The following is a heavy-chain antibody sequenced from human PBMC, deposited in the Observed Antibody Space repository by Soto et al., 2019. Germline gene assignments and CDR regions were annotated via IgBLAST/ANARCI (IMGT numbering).Heavy chain of an antibody. J-gene: IGHJ5*02. Sequence: SETLSLTCTVSGGSISSSSYYWGWIRQPPGKGLEWIGSIYYSGSTYYNPSLKSRVTISVDTSKNQFSLKLSSVTAADTAVYYCARRSRLLGLHWFDPWGQGTLVTVPS. D-gene: IGHD5-12*01. CDR1: GGSISSSSYY. V-gene: IGHV4-39*01. CDR2: IYYSGST. CDR3: ARRSRLLGLHWFDP.